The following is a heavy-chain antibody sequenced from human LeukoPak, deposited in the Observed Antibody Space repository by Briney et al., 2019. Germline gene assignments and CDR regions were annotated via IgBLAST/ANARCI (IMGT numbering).Heavy chain of an antibody. Sequence: GGSLRLSCAASGFSFSSYAMSWVRQAPGKGLGWVSAISGSGGTTYYADSVKGRFTISRDNSKNTLYLQMNSLRVEDTAVYYCAKVGATLYYFDYWGQGSLVTVSS. CDR3: AKVGATLYYFDY. J-gene: IGHJ4*02. V-gene: IGHV3-23*01. D-gene: IGHD1-26*01. CDR2: ISGSGGTT. CDR1: GFSFSSYA.